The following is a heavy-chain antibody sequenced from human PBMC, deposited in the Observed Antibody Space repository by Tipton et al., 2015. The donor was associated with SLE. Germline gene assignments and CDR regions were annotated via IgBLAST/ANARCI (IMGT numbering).Heavy chain of an antibody. CDR1: DYSISSGYY. Sequence: LRLSCAVSDYSISSGYYWGWIRQPPGKGLGWIGSIYHSGSTYYNPSLKSRVTISVDTSKKQFSLKLSSVTAADTAMYYCARVSGHDGGIDYWGQGTLVTVSP. J-gene: IGHJ4*02. CDR3: ARVSGHDGGIDY. D-gene: IGHD5-12*01. CDR2: IYHSGST. V-gene: IGHV4-38-2*01.